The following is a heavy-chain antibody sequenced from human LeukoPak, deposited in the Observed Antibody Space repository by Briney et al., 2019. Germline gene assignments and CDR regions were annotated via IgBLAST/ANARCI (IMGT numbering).Heavy chain of an antibody. Sequence: GGSLRLSCAASGFTFDDYAMHWVRQAPGKGLEWVSGISWNSGSIGYADSVKGRFTISRDNAKNSLYLQMNSLRAEDTALYYCAKSHSAGYYYYYGMDVWGQGTTVTVSS. CDR2: ISWNSGSI. CDR3: AKSHSAGYYYYYGMDV. D-gene: IGHD2-15*01. CDR1: GFTFDDYA. V-gene: IGHV3-9*01. J-gene: IGHJ6*02.